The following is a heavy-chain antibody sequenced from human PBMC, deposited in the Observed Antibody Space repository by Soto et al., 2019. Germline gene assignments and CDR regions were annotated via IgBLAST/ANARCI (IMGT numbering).Heavy chain of an antibody. CDR3: AIYGGNSGYFDY. CDR2: IYYSGST. CDR1: GGSISSGDYY. V-gene: IGHV4-30-4*01. J-gene: IGHJ4*02. Sequence: QVQLQESGPGLVKPSQTLSLTCTVSGGSISSGDYYWSWIRQPPGKGLEWIGYIYYSGSTYYNPALKGRVTISVDTSKNQFSLKLSSVTAAATAVYYCAIYGGNSGYFDYWGQGTLVTVSS. D-gene: IGHD4-17*01.